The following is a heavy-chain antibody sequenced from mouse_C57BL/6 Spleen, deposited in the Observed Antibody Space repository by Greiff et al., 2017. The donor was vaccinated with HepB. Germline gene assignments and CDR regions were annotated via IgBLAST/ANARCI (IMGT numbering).Heavy chain of an antibody. Sequence: VQLQQSGPGLVKPSQSLSLTCSVTGYSITSGYYWNWIRQFPGNKLEWMGYISYDGSNNYNPSLKNRISITRDTSKNQFFLKLNSVTTEDTATYDCARGDYYGSSYEGYFDVWGTGTTVTVSS. J-gene: IGHJ1*03. V-gene: IGHV3-6*01. CDR2: ISYDGSN. D-gene: IGHD1-1*01. CDR3: ARGDYYGSSYEGYFDV. CDR1: GYSITSGYY.